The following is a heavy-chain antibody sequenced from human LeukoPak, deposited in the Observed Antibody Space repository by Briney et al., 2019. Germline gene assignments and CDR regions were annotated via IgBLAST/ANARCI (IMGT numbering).Heavy chain of an antibody. D-gene: IGHD1-26*01. Sequence: GGSLRLSCAASGFTFSSYAMSWVRQAPGKGPEWVSAISGGGGTTYYADSVKGRFTISRDTSKNTLYLQMDSLRADDTAVYYCAKNGGGYYSGRYRFDHWGQGTLVTVSS. CDR3: AKNGGGYYSGRYRFDH. V-gene: IGHV3-23*01. CDR2: ISGGGGTT. CDR1: GFTFSSYA. J-gene: IGHJ4*02.